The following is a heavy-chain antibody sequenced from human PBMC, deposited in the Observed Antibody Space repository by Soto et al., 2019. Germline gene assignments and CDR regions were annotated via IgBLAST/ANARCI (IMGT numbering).Heavy chain of an antibody. CDR3: ARISGRIEAHGYYYGMDV. D-gene: IGHD6-13*01. J-gene: IGHJ6*02. CDR2: IYPGDSDT. CDR1: GYSFTSYW. V-gene: IGHV5-51*01. Sequence: GESLKISCKGSGYSFTSYWIGWVRQMPGKGLEWMGIIYPGDSDTRYSPSFQGQVTISADKSISTAYLQWSSLKASDTAMYYCARISGRIEAHGYYYGMDVWGQGTTVTVSS.